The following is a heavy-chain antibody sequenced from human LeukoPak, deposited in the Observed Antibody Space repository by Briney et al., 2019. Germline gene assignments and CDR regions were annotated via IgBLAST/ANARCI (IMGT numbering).Heavy chain of an antibody. V-gene: IGHV3-66*01. CDR1: GFTVSSNY. CDR2: IYSGGST. D-gene: IGHD6-13*01. Sequence: GGSLRLSCVVSGFTVSSNYMSWVRQAPGKGLEWVSVIYSGGSTYYADSVKGRFSISRDDSKNTLYLQMNSLRAEDTAVYYCARSYPPPAAGFDYWGQGTLVAVSS. J-gene: IGHJ4*02. CDR3: ARSYPPPAAGFDY.